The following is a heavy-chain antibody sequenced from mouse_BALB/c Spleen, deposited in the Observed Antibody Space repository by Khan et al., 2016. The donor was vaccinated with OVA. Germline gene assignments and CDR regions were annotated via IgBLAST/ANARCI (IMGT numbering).Heavy chain of an antibody. CDR3: TRSGYGAFAY. CDR1: GYTFTSYY. J-gene: IGHJ3*01. D-gene: IGHD1-1*02. V-gene: IGHV1S81*02. CDR2: INPSNGGT. Sequence: VQLQESGAKLVKPGASVRLSCKASGYTFTSYYLYWVKQRPGHGLEWIGDINPSNGGTNFNENFKTKATLTVDKSSSTAYMQLSSLTSEDSAVYYCTRSGYGAFAYWGQGTLVTVSA.